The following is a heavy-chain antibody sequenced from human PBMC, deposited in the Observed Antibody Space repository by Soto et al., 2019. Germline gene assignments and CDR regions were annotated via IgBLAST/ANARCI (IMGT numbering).Heavy chain of an antibody. CDR2: ISRSGDRT. V-gene: IGHV3-64*02. CDR3: ARARCSSGQCYYFDY. Sequence: EVQLVESVEGLVQPGGSLRLSCAASGVTFRSDNIHRIRQAPGKGLEFVSAISRSGDRTYYADSVKGRFTITRDNSKNTVWLQMASLSAEDMAVYYCARARCSSGQCYYFDYWGRGAMVSVSS. CDR1: GVTFRSDN. J-gene: IGHJ4*02. D-gene: IGHD2-15*01.